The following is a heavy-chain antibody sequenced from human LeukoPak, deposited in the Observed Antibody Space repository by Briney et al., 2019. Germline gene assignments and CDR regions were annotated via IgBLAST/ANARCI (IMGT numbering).Heavy chain of an antibody. Sequence: GASVKVSCKASGYTFTSYGISWVRQAPGQGLEWMGWISAYNGNTNYAQKHQGRVTMTTDTSTSTAYMELRSLRSDDTAVYYCAREVPTYYYDSTTPRYFDYWGQGTLVTVSS. CDR2: ISAYNGNT. V-gene: IGHV1-18*01. D-gene: IGHD3-22*01. CDR1: GYTFTSYG. CDR3: AREVPTYYYDSTTPRYFDY. J-gene: IGHJ4*02.